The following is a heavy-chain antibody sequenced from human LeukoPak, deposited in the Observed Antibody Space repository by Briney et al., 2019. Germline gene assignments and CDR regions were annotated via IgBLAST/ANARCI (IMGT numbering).Heavy chain of an antibody. CDR2: IYYSGST. CDR1: GVSISSGSNY. J-gene: IGHJ4*02. D-gene: IGHD5-18*01. V-gene: IGHV4-39*07. Sequence: PSETLSLTCSVSGVSISSGSNYWGWIRQPPGKGLEWIGSIYYSGSTYYNPSLKSRVTISVDTSKNQFSLKLSSVTAADTAVYYCARVASRGYSYGYFDYWGQGTLVTVSS. CDR3: ARVASRGYSYGYFDY.